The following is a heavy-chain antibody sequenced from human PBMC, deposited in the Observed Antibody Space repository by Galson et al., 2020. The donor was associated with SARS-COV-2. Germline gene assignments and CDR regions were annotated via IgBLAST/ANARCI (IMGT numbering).Heavy chain of an antibody. D-gene: IGHD3-22*01. CDR2: IFSSVTT. V-gene: IGHV4-31*03. CDR1: GVSVISGGNY. J-gene: IGHJ4*02. CDR3: ARGRFYDSTGYSTSYYFDS. Sequence: SETLSLTCTVSGVSVISGGNYWTWIRQHPGKGLEWIGHIFSSVTTYYSPSLKSRVTISVDMSQNQFSLRLSSVTAADTAVYYCARGRFYDSTGYSTSYYFDSWGQGTLFTVSS.